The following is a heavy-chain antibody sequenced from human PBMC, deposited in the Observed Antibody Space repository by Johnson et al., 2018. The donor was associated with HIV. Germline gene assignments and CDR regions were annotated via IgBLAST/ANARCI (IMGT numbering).Heavy chain of an antibody. CDR3: AKDGSGDVRGAFDI. CDR1: GFTFSSYD. Sequence: MLLVESGGGLVQPGGSLRLSCAASGFTFSSYDMHWVRQATGKGLEWVSAIGTAGDTYYPGSVKGRFTISRDNSKNSLYLQINSLRTEDTALYYCAKDGSGDVRGAFDIRGQGTMVTVSS. D-gene: IGHD3-10*02. CDR2: IGTAGDT. J-gene: IGHJ3*02. V-gene: IGHV3-13*01.